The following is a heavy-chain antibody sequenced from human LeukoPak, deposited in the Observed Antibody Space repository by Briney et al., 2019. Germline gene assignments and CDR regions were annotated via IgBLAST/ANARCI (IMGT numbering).Heavy chain of an antibody. CDR2: IYYSGST. CDR3: ARGAVTSHYFDY. V-gene: IGHV4-59*01. D-gene: IGHD4-17*01. J-gene: IGHJ4*02. CDR1: GGSFSSYY. Sequence: SETLSLTCAVYGGSFSSYYWSWIRQPPGKGLEWIGYIYYSGSTNYNPSLKSRVTISVDTSKNQFSLKLSSVTAADTAVYYCARGAVTSHYFDYWGQGTLVTVSS.